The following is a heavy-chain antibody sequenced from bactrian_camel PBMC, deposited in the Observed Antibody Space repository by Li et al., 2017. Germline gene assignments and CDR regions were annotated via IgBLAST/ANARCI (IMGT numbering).Heavy chain of an antibody. D-gene: IGHD4*01. J-gene: IGHJ4*01. CDR3: ATNYDAPYGYNY. Sequence: HVQLVESGGGLVQPGGSLRLSCAASGFAFSSHYVNWVRQAPEKGLEWVSSISWGGDRTAYADSVKGRFTISRDNAKNTLYLQMDDLKSEDTALYYCATNYDAPYGYNYWGQGTQVTVS. V-gene: IGHV3S1*01. CDR1: GFAFSSHY. CDR2: ISWGGDRT.